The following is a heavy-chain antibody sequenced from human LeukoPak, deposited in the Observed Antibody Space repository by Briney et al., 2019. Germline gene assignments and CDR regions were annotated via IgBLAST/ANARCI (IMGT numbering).Heavy chain of an antibody. CDR1: GFTFRNHA. CDR2: INSNGDTT. D-gene: IGHD3/OR15-3a*01. CDR3: ARGERGLAIDY. J-gene: IGHJ4*02. Sequence: GGSLRLSCAASGFTFRNHAMHWVRQAPGKGLEYVSAINSNGDTTYYGNSVKGRFTISRDNPKSTLYLQMGSLRPADTAVYYCARGERGLAIDYWGQGALVTVSS. V-gene: IGHV3-64*01.